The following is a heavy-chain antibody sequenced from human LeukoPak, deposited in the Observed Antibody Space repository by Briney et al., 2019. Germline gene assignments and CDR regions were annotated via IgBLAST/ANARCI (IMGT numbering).Heavy chain of an antibody. D-gene: IGHD6-19*01. Sequence: ASVKVSCKASGYTFTGYYMHWVRQAPGQGLEWMGGIIPIFGTANYAQKFQGRVTITADESTSTAYMELSSLRSEDTAVYYCARVTAVAGTGGYFDYWGQGTLVTVSS. J-gene: IGHJ4*02. CDR1: GYTFTGYY. V-gene: IGHV1-69*13. CDR2: IIPIFGTA. CDR3: ARVTAVAGTGGYFDY.